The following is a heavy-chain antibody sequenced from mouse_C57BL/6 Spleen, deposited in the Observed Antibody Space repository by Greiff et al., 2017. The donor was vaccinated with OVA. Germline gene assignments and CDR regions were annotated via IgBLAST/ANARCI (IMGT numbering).Heavy chain of an antibody. CDR1: GYTFTDYE. V-gene: IGHV1-15*01. Sequence: VQVVESGAELVRPGASVTLSCKASGYTFTDYEMHWVKQTPVHGLEWIGAIDPETGGTAYNQKFKGKAILTADKSSSTAYMELRSLTSEDSAVYYCTIYDYGYFDYWGQGTTLTVSS. D-gene: IGHD2-4*01. CDR2: IDPETGGT. CDR3: TIYDYGYFDY. J-gene: IGHJ2*01.